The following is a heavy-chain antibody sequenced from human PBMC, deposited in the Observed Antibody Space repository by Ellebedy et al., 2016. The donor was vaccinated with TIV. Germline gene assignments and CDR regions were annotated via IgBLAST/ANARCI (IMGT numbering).Heavy chain of an antibody. D-gene: IGHD3-3*01. CDR2: IYYSGST. V-gene: IGHV4-59*01. CDR1: GGSISSYY. J-gene: IGHJ6*02. Sequence: SETLSLXCTVSGGSISSYYWSWIRQPPGKGLEWIEYIYYSGSTNYNPSLKSRVTISVDTSKNQFSLKLSSATAADTAVYYCARTQNYDFWSGYPSYYYYGMDVWGQGTTVTVSS. CDR3: ARTQNYDFWSGYPSYYYYGMDV.